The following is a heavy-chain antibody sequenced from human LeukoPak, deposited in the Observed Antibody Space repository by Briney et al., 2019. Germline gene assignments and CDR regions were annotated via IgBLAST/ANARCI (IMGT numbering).Heavy chain of an antibody. V-gene: IGHV5-51*01. CDR2: IYPGDSDT. CDR1: GYSFTSYW. D-gene: IGHD6-19*01. J-gene: IGHJ4*02. Sequence: GESLKISCKGSGYSFTSYWIGWVRQMPGKGLEWMGIIYPGDSDTRYSPSFQGQITISADKSISTAYLRWSSLKASDTAMYYCAVGSSSGWYYFDYWGQGTLVTVSS. CDR3: AVGSSSGWYYFDY.